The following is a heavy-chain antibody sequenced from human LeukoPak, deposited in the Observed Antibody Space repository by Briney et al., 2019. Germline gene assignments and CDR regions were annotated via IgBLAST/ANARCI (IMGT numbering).Heavy chain of an antibody. V-gene: IGHV1-2*02. CDR3: ARDSRVTNGDY. D-gene: IGHD3-10*01. J-gene: IGHJ4*02. Sequence: ASVKVSCKASGYTFTGYYMHWVRQAPGQGLEWMGLINPKNGGTSYAQKFRGRVTMTRDTSITTAYMELSSLRSDDTAVYYCARDSRVTNGDYWGQGTLVTVSS. CDR2: INPKNGGT. CDR1: GYTFTGYY.